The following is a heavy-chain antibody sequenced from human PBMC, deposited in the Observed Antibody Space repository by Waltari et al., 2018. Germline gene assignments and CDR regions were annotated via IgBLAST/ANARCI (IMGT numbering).Heavy chain of an antibody. CDR1: GFTFSSYD. V-gene: IGHV3-13*01. Sequence: EVQLVESGGGLVQPGGSLRLSCAASGFTFSSYDMPWDRQATGKGLEGVSAIGTAGDTYYPGSVKGRFTISRENAKNSLYLQMNSLRAGDTAVYYCARGECSGGSCTFDYWGQGTLVTVSS. J-gene: IGHJ4*02. CDR3: ARGECSGGSCTFDY. D-gene: IGHD2-15*01. CDR2: IGTAGDT.